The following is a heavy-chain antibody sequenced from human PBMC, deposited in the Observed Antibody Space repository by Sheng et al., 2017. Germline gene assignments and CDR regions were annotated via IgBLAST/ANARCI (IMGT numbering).Heavy chain of an antibody. Sequence: QVQLQESGPGLVKPSETLSLTCAVSGYSISSGYYWGWIRQPPGKGLEWIGSIYHSGSTYYNPSLKSRVNISVDTSKNQFSLKLSSVTAADTAVYYCASGATVTNDYWGQGTLVTVSS. J-gene: IGHJ4*02. CDR1: GYSISSGYY. CDR3: ASGATVTNDY. D-gene: IGHD4-17*01. V-gene: IGHV4-38-2*01. CDR2: IYHSGST.